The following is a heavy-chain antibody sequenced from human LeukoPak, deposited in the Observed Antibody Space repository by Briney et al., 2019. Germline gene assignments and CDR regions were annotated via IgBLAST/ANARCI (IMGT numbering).Heavy chain of an antibody. V-gene: IGHV3-7*01. Sequence: GGSLRLSCAASAFTFSSYWMTWVRQAPGKGLEWVANIKEGGSEKYYVDSVRGRFTISRDNAKNSLYLQMNSLRAEDTAVYYCARGGYSSSWYISRGYWGQGTLVTVSS. CDR3: ARGGYSSSWYISRGY. CDR1: AFTFSSYW. D-gene: IGHD6-13*01. CDR2: IKEGGSEK. J-gene: IGHJ4*02.